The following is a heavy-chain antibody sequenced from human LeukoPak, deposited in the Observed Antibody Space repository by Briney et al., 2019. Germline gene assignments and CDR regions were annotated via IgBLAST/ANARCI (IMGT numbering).Heavy chain of an antibody. CDR3: ARGPPWYFDL. V-gene: IGHV3-74*01. J-gene: IGHJ2*01. CDR1: GFTFSSYW. Sequence: GRSLRLSCAASGFTFSSYWMHWVRQAPGKGLVWVSRINGDGSSTAYADSVKGRFTISRDNAKSTLYLQMNSLTAEDTAVYYCARGPPWYFDLWGRGTLVTVSS. D-gene: IGHD6-25*01. CDR2: INGDGSST.